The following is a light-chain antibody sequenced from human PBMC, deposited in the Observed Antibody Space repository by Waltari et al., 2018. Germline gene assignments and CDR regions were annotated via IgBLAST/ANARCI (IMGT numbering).Light chain of an antibody. J-gene: IGLJ3*02. V-gene: IGLV1-44*01. CDR1: TSNIGTNT. Sequence: QSVLTQPPSTSGTPGQRVTISCSGSTSNIGTNTVTWYQLLPGTAPKTVIFANYHRPSGVPDRFSASRSGTSASLVISVLQSEGESDYFCATWDDSLSGRVFGGGTKVTVL. CDR2: ANY. CDR3: ATWDDSLSGRV.